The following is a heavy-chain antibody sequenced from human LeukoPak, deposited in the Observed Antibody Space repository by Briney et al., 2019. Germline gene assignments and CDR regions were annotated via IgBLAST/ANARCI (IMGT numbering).Heavy chain of an antibody. CDR3: ARAPLRQQPFDY. J-gene: IGHJ4*02. D-gene: IGHD6-13*01. CDR2: INHSGST. V-gene: IGHV4-34*01. Sequence: SETLSLTCAVYGGSFSGYYWSWIRQPPGKGLEWIGEINHSGSTNYNPSLKSRGTISVDTSKNQFSLKLSSVTAADTAVYYCARAPLRQQPFDYWGQGTLVTVSS. CDR1: GGSFSGYY.